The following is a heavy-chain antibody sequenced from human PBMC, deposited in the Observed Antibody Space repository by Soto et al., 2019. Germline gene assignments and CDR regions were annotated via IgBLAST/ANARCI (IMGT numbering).Heavy chain of an antibody. J-gene: IGHJ5*02. Sequence: GASVKVSCKASGGTFSSYAISWVRQAPGQGLEWMGGIIPIFGTANYAQKFQGRVTITADKSTSTAYMALSSLRSEDTAVYYCARDRRGSSWWGNWFDPWGQGTLVTVSS. CDR1: GGTFSSYA. D-gene: IGHD6-13*01. CDR3: ARDRRGSSWWGNWFDP. CDR2: IIPIFGTA. V-gene: IGHV1-69*06.